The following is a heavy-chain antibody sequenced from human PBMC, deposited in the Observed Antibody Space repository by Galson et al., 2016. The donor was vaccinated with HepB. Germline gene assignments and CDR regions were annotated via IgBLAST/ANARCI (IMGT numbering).Heavy chain of an antibody. Sequence: SETLSLTCAVYNGSSSGYYWIWIRQPPGKGLEWIGEIDHSGSTNYNPSLKSRVTMSVDTSKNQFSLKMNSVTAADTAVYYCARVHFRSPYAPSDSWGQGTLVTVSS. V-gene: IGHV4-34*01. CDR3: ARVHFRSPYAPSDS. J-gene: IGHJ4*02. CDR2: IDHSGST. D-gene: IGHD3-3*02. CDR1: NGSSSGYY.